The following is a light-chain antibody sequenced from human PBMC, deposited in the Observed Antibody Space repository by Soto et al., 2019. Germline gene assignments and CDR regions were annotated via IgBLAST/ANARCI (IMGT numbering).Light chain of an antibody. CDR1: QSISNY. V-gene: IGKV1-39*01. Sequence: DIQMTQCPSSLSASVGDRVTITCRASQSISNYLNWYQQKPGKAPKLLIYAASSLQSGVPSRFSGSGSGTDFTLTISSLQPEEFATYSCQQSYTTLFTFGPGTNVDI. CDR3: QQSYTTLFT. J-gene: IGKJ3*01. CDR2: AAS.